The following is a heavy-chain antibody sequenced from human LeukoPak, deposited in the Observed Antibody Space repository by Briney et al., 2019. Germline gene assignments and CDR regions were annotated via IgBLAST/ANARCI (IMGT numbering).Heavy chain of an antibody. J-gene: IGHJ4*02. CDR3: ARAEGSSSWYYFDY. D-gene: IGHD6-13*01. CDR2: ISSSSSYI. CDR1: GFTFSSYS. V-gene: IGHV3-21*01. Sequence: GGSLRLSCAASGFTFSSYSMNWVRQAPGKGLEWVSSISSSSSYIYYADSVKGRFTISRDNAKNSLYLQMNSLRAEDTAVYYCARAEGSSSWYYFDYWGQGTLVTVSS.